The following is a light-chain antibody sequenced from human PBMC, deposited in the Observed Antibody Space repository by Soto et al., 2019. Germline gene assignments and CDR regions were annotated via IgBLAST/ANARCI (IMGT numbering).Light chain of an antibody. CDR3: QQRYSTPRT. J-gene: IGKJ1*01. CDR1: QSISSY. Sequence: DIQMTQSPSSLSASVGDRVTITCRASQSISSYLNWYQQKPGKAPKLLIYAASSLHSGVPSRFSGSGSGTDFTPTISSLQPEDFATYSCQQRYSTPRTFGQGTKVEIK. CDR2: AAS. V-gene: IGKV1-39*01.